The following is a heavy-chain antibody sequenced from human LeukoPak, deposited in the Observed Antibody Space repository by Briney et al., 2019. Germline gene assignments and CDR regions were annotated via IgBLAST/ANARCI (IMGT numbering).Heavy chain of an antibody. CDR3: AKDQGGIVVVPAAMAY. Sequence: GSSLRLSCAASGFTFSSYGMHWVRQAPGKGLEWVAVISYDGSNKYYADSVKGRFTLSRDNSKNTLYLQMNSLRAEDTAVYYCAKDQGGIVVVPAAMAYWGQGTLVTVSS. D-gene: IGHD2-2*01. CDR2: ISYDGSNK. J-gene: IGHJ4*02. CDR1: GFTFSSYG. V-gene: IGHV3-30*18.